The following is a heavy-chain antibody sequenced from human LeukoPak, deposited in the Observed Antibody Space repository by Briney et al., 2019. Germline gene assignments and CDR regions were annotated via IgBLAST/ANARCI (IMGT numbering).Heavy chain of an antibody. V-gene: IGHV3-30*03. CDR1: GFSFRSYA. Sequence: PGGSLRLSCAGSGFSFRSYAMHWVRQAPGKGLEWVALISYDGSNQYYAESVKGRFIISRDNSNDILHLQMNSLTAEDTALYYCARERIMYYDFFSAHTWGQGTLVTVSS. J-gene: IGHJ5*02. CDR3: ARERIMYYDFFSAHT. CDR2: ISYDGSNQ. D-gene: IGHD3-3*01.